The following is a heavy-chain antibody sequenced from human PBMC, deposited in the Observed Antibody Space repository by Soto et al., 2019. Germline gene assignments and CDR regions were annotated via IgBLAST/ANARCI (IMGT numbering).Heavy chain of an antibody. CDR2: IISIFGTA. V-gene: IGHV1-69*12. Sequence: QVQLVQSGAEVKKPGSSVKVSCKASGGTFSSYAISWVRQAPGQGLEWMGGIISIFGTANYAQKFQGRVTLTADEYTSTAYMELSSLRSEDTAVYYCARAKTDIVLMVYAGMDVWGQGTTVTVSS. J-gene: IGHJ6*02. D-gene: IGHD2-8*01. CDR3: ARAKTDIVLMVYAGMDV. CDR1: GGTFSSYA.